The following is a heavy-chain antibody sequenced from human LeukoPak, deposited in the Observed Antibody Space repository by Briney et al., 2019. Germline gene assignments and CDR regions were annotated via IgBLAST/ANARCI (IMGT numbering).Heavy chain of an antibody. V-gene: IGHV1-8*01. CDR2: MNPNSGNT. Sequence: GASVKVSCKASGCTFTSYDINWVRQATGQGLEWMGWMNPNSGNTGYAQKFQGRVTMTRNTSMSTAYMELNSLRSEDTAVYYCARANYYGSGKKDLDYWGQGTLVTVSS. CDR3: ARANYYGSGKKDLDY. CDR1: GCTFTSYD. J-gene: IGHJ4*02. D-gene: IGHD3-10*01.